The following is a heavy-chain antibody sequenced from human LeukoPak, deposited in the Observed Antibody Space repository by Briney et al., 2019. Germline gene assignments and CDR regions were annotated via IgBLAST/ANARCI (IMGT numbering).Heavy chain of an antibody. Sequence: GGSLRLSCAASGSTFSSYSMNWVRQAPGKGLEWVSSISSSSGYIYYADSVKGRFTISRDNAKNSLYLQMNSLRAEDTAVYYCARDRTAAIDTVDCYYYYGMDVWGKGTTVTVSS. D-gene: IGHD2-2*02. CDR3: ARDRTAAIDTVDCYYYYGMDV. V-gene: IGHV3-21*01. CDR1: GSTFSSYS. CDR2: ISSSSGYI. J-gene: IGHJ6*04.